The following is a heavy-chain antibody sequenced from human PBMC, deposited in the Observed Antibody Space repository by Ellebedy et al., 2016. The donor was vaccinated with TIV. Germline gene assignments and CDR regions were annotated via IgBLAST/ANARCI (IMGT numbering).Heavy chain of an antibody. CDR3: ARIWGTTVVTRDYYYGMDV. CDR2: ISAYNGNT. Sequence: ASVKVSXXASGYTFTSYGISWVRQAPGQGLEWMGWISAYNGNTNYAQKLQGRVTMTTDTFTSTAYMELRSLRSDDTAVYYCARIWGTTVVTRDYYYGMDVWGQGTTVTVSS. V-gene: IGHV1-18*01. J-gene: IGHJ6*02. D-gene: IGHD4-23*01. CDR1: GYTFTSYG.